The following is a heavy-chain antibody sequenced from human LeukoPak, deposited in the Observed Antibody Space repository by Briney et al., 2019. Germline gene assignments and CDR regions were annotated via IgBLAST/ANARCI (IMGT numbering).Heavy chain of an antibody. J-gene: IGHJ4*02. V-gene: IGHV4-39*07. CDR1: GGFISNSYY. CDR2: IYYSGNI. CDR3: ARVVGFKAMVNFDY. Sequence: SETLSLTCTVSGGFISNSYYWGWIRQPPGKGLEWIGSIYYSGNIFYNPSLKSRVTISVDTSNNQFSLKLSSVTAADTAVYYCARVVGFKAMVNFDYWGQGTLVTVSS. D-gene: IGHD5-18*01.